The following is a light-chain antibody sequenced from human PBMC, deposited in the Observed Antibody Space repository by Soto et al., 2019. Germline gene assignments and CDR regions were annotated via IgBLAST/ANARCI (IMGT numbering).Light chain of an antibody. Sequence: QSVLTQPASVSGSPGQSLTISCTGSSSDIGSYNYVSWYQQDPGKGPKVIIYDVSNRPLGTSDRFSGSKSGNTASLTISGLQTEDEADYYCSSYTISNTGVFGGGTKVTVL. CDR2: DVS. CDR1: SSDIGSYNY. CDR3: SSYTISNTGV. J-gene: IGLJ3*02. V-gene: IGLV2-14*03.